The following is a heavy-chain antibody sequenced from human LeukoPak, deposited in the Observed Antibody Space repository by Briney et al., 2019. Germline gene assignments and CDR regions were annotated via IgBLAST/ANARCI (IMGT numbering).Heavy chain of an antibody. CDR3: VRDELDTVLVTRGFDP. CDR2: IIPALDIA. V-gene: IGHV1-69*04. CDR1: GGTFSTYA. D-gene: IGHD5-18*01. Sequence: GSSVKVSCKASGGTFSTYAISWVRQAPGQGLEWMGRIIPALDIANYAQEFQGRVTITADESTTTAFMELSGLRSEDTAVYYCVRDELDTVLVTRGFDPWGQGTLVSVSS. J-gene: IGHJ5*02.